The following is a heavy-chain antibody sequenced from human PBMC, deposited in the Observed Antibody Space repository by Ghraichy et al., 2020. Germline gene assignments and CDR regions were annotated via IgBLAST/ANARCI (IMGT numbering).Heavy chain of an antibody. CDR3: ARDHAYNYGFDY. CDR2: IYSAGTT. D-gene: IGHD5-18*01. J-gene: IGHJ4*02. Sequence: GGSLRLSCAASGFTVSNNYMSWVRQAPGKGLEWVSVIYSAGTTYYADSVKGRFLISRDNSKNTLYLQMNSLRAEDTAVYYCARDHAYNYGFDYWGQGTLVTVSS. V-gene: IGHV3-53*01. CDR1: GFTVSNNY.